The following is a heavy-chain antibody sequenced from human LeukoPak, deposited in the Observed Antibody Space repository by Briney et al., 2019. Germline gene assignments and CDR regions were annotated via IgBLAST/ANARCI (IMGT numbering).Heavy chain of an antibody. V-gene: IGHV3-23*01. D-gene: IGHD3-10*01. CDR3: AKSPYFYNSGRSVDV. J-gene: IGHJ6*04. CDR1: GFPFSSFA. CDR2: ISGSGGTT. Sequence: GGSLRLSCVPSGFPFSSFAMTWVRQAPGKGLEWVSSISGSGGTTYYADSVKGRFTISRDSSKNRLYLHMNRLRAEDTAVYYCAKSPYFYNSGRSVDVWGKGTTVTVSS.